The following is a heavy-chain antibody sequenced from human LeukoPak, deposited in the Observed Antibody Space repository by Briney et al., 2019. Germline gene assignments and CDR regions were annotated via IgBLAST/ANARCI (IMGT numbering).Heavy chain of an antibody. CDR1: GFTFSGYS. J-gene: IGHJ4*02. Sequence: GGSLRLSCAASGFTFSGYSMNWVRQAPGKGLEWVSSISSSSSYIYYADSVKGRFTISRDNAKNSLYLQMNSLRAEDTAVYYCASLIAAAEDDYWGQGTLVTVSS. CDR3: ASLIAAAEDDY. D-gene: IGHD6-13*01. V-gene: IGHV3-21*01. CDR2: ISSSSSYI.